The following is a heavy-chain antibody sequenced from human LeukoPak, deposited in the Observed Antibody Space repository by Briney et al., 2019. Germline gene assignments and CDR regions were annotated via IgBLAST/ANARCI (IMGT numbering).Heavy chain of an antibody. J-gene: IGHJ4*02. CDR1: GYTFTGSY. V-gene: IGHV1-24*01. CDR3: ATTESKDY. Sequence: GASVKVSCKASGYTFTGSYMHWVRQAPGKGLEWMGGFDPEDGETIYAQKFQGRVTMTEDTSTDTAYMELSSLRSEDTAVYYCATTESKDYWGQGTLVTVSS. CDR2: FDPEDGET.